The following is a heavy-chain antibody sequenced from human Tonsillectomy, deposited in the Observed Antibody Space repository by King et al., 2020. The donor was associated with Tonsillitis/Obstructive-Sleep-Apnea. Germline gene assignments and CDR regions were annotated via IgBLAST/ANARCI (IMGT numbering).Heavy chain of an antibody. CDR3: ARDQDLDLAYFDY. J-gene: IGHJ4*02. Sequence: VQLVESGGGVVQPGRSLRLSCAASGFTFSSYAMHWVRQAPGKGLEGVAVISYDGSNKYYADSVKGRFTISRDNSKNTLYLQMNSLRAEDTAVYYCARDQDLDLAYFDYWGQGTLVTVSS. CDR1: GFTFSSYA. V-gene: IGHV3-30*04. D-gene: IGHD3/OR15-3a*01. CDR2: ISYDGSNK.